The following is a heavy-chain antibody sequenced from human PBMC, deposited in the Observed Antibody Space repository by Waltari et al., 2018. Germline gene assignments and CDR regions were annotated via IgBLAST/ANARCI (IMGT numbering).Heavy chain of an antibody. J-gene: IGHJ5*02. CDR2: IYYTGST. CDR3: ARGWGGDWQWFDP. V-gene: IGHV4-59*01. CDR1: GGSISGFY. D-gene: IGHD2-21*02. Sequence: QVQLQESGPSLLKPSETLSLICTVSGGSISGFYWSWVRQPPGKGLDGIGYIYYTGSTNFNPSLKSRVTMSVDTSKNQFSLKLRSVTAADTAFDYGARGWGGDWQWFDPWGQGTLVTVSS.